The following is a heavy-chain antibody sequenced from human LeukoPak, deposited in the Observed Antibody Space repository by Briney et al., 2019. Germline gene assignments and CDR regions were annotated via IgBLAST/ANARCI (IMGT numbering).Heavy chain of an antibody. CDR3: ARHLDYDILTGLYNWFDP. CDR1: GYSISSGYY. CDR2: IYHSGST. Sequence: SSETLSLTCAVSGYSISSGYYGGGIRQPPGKGLERIGSIYHSGSTYYNPSLKSRVTISVDTSKNQFSLKLSSVTAADTAVYYCARHLDYDILTGLYNWFDPWGQGTLVTVSS. D-gene: IGHD3-9*01. V-gene: IGHV4-38-2*01. J-gene: IGHJ5*02.